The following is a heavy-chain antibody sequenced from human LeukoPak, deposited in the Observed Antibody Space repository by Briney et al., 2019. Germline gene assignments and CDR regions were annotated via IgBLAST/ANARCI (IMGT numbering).Heavy chain of an antibody. CDR2: IISSGSTI. D-gene: IGHD4-11*01. CDR3: AREGSNGGYYYYGMDV. CDR1: VFTFSSYE. V-gene: IGHV3-48*03. J-gene: IGHJ6*02. Sequence: GGSLRLSCAASVFTFSSYEMNWVRQAPGEGLEWVSYIISSGSTIYYADSVKGRFTISRDNAKNSLYLQMNSLRAEDTAVYYCAREGSNGGYYYYGMDVWGQGTTVTVSS.